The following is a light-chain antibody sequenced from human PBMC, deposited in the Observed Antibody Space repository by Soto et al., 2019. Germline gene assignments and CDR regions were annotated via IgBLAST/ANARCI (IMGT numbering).Light chain of an antibody. Sequence: DIVLTQSPGTLSLSPGERATLSCRASQSVSRRFLAWYQQKPGQAPRLLIYDASNRATGIPARFSGSGSGADFTLTISSLEPEDFAVYYCQQRSNWPITFGQGTRLEIK. CDR2: DAS. CDR3: QQRSNWPIT. J-gene: IGKJ5*01. CDR1: QSVSRRF. V-gene: IGKV3D-20*02.